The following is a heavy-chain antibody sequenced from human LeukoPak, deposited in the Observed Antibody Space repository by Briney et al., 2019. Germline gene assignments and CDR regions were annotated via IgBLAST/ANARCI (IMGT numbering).Heavy chain of an antibody. V-gene: IGHV3-23*01. Sequence: SGGSLRLSCAASGFTFSSYAMSWVRQAPGKGLEWVSAISGSGGSTYYADSVKGRFTISRDNAKNSLYLQMNSLRAEDTAVYYCARGLWELIGLIDIWGQGTMVTVSS. J-gene: IGHJ3*02. CDR3: ARGLWELIGLIDI. CDR2: ISGSGGST. CDR1: GFTFSSYA. D-gene: IGHD1-26*01.